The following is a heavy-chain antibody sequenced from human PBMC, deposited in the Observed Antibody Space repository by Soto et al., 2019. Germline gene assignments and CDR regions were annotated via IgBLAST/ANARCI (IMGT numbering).Heavy chain of an antibody. CDR1: GYTFTNHY. D-gene: IGHD1-1*01. Sequence: QVQLVQSGAEVKRPGASVTVSCKASGYTFTNHYIHWVRQAPGQGLEWMGVINPSGGATSYPQKFQGRVTLTRDAYRNTVYMELTSLRSEDTAVYFCARDAEPETVTTPDNNWFDPWGQGTLVTVSS. J-gene: IGHJ5*02. V-gene: IGHV1-46*03. CDR3: ARDAEPETVTTPDNNWFDP. CDR2: INPSGGAT.